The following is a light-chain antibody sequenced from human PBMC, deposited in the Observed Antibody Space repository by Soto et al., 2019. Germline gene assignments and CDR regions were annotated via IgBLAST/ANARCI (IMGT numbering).Light chain of an antibody. J-gene: IGKJ4*01. Sequence: DVVRTESPLSLPVTLGQPASISCRSSQSLVHSDGNTYLNWFQKRQGQSPRRXXYKVSNRDSGVPDRFSGSGSGTDGTLTINTLKAEDGAVYYCQQSYNTTLTFGGGTKVDIK. CDR2: KVS. CDR1: QSLVHSDGNTY. V-gene: IGKV2-30*02. CDR3: QQSYNTTLT.